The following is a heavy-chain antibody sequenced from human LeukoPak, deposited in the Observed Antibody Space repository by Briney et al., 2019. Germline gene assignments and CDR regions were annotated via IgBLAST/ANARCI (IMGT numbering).Heavy chain of an antibody. D-gene: IGHD3-22*01. CDR3: AKGRYYYDSSGFNWFDP. CDR1: GFTFSSYA. J-gene: IGHJ5*02. V-gene: IGHV3-23*01. Sequence: GGSLRLSCAASGFTFSSYAMSWVRQAPGKGLEWVSAISGSGGSTYYADSVKGRFTISRDNSKNTLYLQMNSLRAEDTAVYYCAKGRYYYDSSGFNWFDPRGQGTLVTVSS. CDR2: ISGSGGST.